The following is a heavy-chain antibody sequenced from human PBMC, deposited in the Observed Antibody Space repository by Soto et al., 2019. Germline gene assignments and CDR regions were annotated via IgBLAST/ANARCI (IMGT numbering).Heavy chain of an antibody. Sequence: GGSLRLSCAASGFTFSSYAMSWVRQAPGKGLEWVSAISGSGGSTYYADSVKGRFTISRDNSKNTLYLQMNSLRAEDTAVYYCAKDWRIAAAGFGWFDPWGQGTLVTVSS. D-gene: IGHD6-13*01. CDR3: AKDWRIAAAGFGWFDP. V-gene: IGHV3-23*01. CDR1: GFTFSSYA. J-gene: IGHJ5*02. CDR2: ISGSGGST.